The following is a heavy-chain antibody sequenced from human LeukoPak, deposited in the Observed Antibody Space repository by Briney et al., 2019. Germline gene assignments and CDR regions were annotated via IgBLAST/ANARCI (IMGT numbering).Heavy chain of an antibody. V-gene: IGHV3-23*01. CDR3: AKDLAGPYGDYHFDY. J-gene: IGHJ4*02. CDR1: GFTFSSYA. D-gene: IGHD4-17*01. Sequence: GGSLRLSCAASGFTFSSYAMSWVRQAPGEGLEWVSAISGSGGSTYYADSVKGRFTISRDNSKNTLYLQMNSLRAEDTAVYYCAKDLAGPYGDYHFDYWGQGTLVTVSS. CDR2: ISGSGGST.